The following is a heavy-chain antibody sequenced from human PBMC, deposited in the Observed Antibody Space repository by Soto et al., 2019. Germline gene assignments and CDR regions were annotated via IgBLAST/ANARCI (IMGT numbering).Heavy chain of an antibody. CDR3: ARHTSVQAVVKGDAFDV. J-gene: IGHJ3*01. D-gene: IGHD3-16*02. Sequence: QLQMQELGPGLVKPSETLSLTCTVSGGSISSSRYFWGWIRQPPGKGLEWIGTVFYTGSIYYNPSLKSRVTISVDTSKSQFSLRLSSVTAADTALYYCARHTSVQAVVKGDAFDVWGQGTMVTVSS. CDR2: VFYTGSI. CDR1: GGSISSSRYF. V-gene: IGHV4-39*01.